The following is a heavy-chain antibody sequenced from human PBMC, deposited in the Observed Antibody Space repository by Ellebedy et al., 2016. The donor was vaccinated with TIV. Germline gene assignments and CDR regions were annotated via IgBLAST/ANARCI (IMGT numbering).Heavy chain of an antibody. Sequence: PGGSLRLSCAASGFTFSSSDIHRVRHAPGKGVEWVAHISPDGSRKYYTESVKGRFTFSRDNSKNTLYLQMNSLRAEDTAVYYCARDPYGGNLLVYWGQGTLVTVSS. J-gene: IGHJ4*02. CDR1: GFTFSSSD. CDR2: ISPDGSRK. CDR3: ARDPYGGNLLVY. D-gene: IGHD4-23*01. V-gene: IGHV3-30*03.